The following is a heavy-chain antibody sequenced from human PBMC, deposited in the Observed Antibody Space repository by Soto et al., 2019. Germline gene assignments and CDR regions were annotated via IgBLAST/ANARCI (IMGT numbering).Heavy chain of an antibody. J-gene: IGHJ4*02. D-gene: IGHD3-9*01. CDR2: IRGYNRNT. CDR1: GSTFSSYG. Sequence: QVHLMQSGAEVKKPGASVNVSCKASGSTFSSYGVSWVRQAPGQGLAWMGWIRGYNRNTQYAQEFADRVTITTEPSTSTAYMELSSLRSHDTGIYYCATGMGGSVVTGSPPFDYWGQGTLVTVSS. CDR3: ATGMGGSVVTGSPPFDY. V-gene: IGHV1-18*01.